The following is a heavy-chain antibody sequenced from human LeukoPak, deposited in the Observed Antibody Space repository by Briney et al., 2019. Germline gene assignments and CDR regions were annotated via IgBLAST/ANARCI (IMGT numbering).Heavy chain of an antibody. J-gene: IGHJ4*02. CDR1: GFTFSSYS. Sequence: GGSLRLSCAASGFTFSSYSMNWVRHAPGKGREWVSSMGSSRTSTYYADSVKGRFAVSRDNARNSLYLEMNSLRAEDTAIYYCSKTPGDLWSWYDYWGQGTLVTVSS. CDR3: SKTPGDLWSWYDY. CDR2: MGSSRTST. V-gene: IGHV3-21*01. D-gene: IGHD3-10*01.